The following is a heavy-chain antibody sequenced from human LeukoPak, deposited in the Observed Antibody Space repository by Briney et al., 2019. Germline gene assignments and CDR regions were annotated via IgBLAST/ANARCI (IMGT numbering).Heavy chain of an antibody. D-gene: IGHD3-16*01. CDR2: ISGSAGNT. CDR1: GFTFRSYA. J-gene: IGHJ4*02. V-gene: IGHV3-23*01. Sequence: GSLRLPCSASGFTFRSYAMSWVRQAPGKGLEWVSSISGSAGNTYYADSVKGRFTISRDNSRNTLYLQMDGLRADDTAIYYCAKDMGSPARSDDYWGQGTLVIVSS. CDR3: AKDMGSPARSDDY.